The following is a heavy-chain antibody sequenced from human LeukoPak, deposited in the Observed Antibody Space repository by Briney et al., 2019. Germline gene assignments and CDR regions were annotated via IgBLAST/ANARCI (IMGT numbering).Heavy chain of an antibody. D-gene: IGHD2-2*01. CDR3: ARDTKYAFDN. CDR2: IGISSGNT. J-gene: IGHJ4*02. V-gene: IGHV3-48*01. CDR1: GFTFSSYS. Sequence: GGSLRLSCAASGFTFSSYSMNWIRQAPGKGLEWISYIGISSGNTKYADSVKGRFTISGDKAKNSVYLQMNSLRVEDTAVYYCARDTKYAFDNWGQGTLVTVSS.